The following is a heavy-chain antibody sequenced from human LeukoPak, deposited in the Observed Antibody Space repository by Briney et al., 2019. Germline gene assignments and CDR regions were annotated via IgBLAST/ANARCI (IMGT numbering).Heavy chain of an antibody. D-gene: IGHD6-13*01. CDR3: ARDNREQQLVPPTFDY. V-gene: IGHV3-30*19. CDR1: GFTFSSYG. Sequence: PGRSLRLSCAASGFTFSSYGMHWVRQAPGKGLEWVAVIWYDGSNKYYADSVKGRFTISRDNSKNTLYLQMNSLRAEDTAVYYCARDNREQQLVPPTFDYWGQGTLVTVSS. CDR2: IWYDGSNK. J-gene: IGHJ4*02.